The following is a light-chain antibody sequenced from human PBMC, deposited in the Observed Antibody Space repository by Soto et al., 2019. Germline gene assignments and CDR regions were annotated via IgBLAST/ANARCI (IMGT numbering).Light chain of an antibody. CDR3: AAWDDSLNGYV. J-gene: IGLJ1*01. CDR1: SSDIGAGHD. CDR2: SNA. V-gene: IGLV1-40*01. Sequence: QSVLTQPPSVSEAPGQRVTISCTGTSSDIGAGHDVHWYQQLPGAAPKLLIYSNAIRPSGVPDRFSASKSGTSASLAISGLQSEDEADYYCAAWDDSLNGYVFGTGTKLTVL.